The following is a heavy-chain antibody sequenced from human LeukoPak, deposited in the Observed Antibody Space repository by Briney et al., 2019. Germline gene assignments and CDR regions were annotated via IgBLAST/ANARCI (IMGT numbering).Heavy chain of an antibody. CDR3: ARETDDILTRGWYFDL. Sequence: GGSLRLSCAASGFTFSRSDMHWVRHATGKGLEWVSAIGSGGDTYYPGSVKGRFTISRENAKNFLYLQMNSLRADHTAVYYCARETDDILTRGWYFDLWGRGTLVTVSS. V-gene: IGHV3-13*01. CDR1: GFTFSRSD. J-gene: IGHJ2*01. D-gene: IGHD3-9*01. CDR2: IGSGGDT.